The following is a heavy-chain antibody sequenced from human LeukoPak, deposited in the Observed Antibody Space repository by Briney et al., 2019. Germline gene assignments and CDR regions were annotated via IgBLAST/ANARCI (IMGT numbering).Heavy chain of an antibody. Sequence: PGGSLRLSCAASGFTFSSYVMNWVRQAPGKGLEWVSTVSGSGGNTYYADSVKGRFTISRDNSKNTLYLQMNSLRAEDTAVYYCAKGGGIGSYYYFDYWGQGTLVTVSS. CDR3: AKGGGIGSYYYFDY. CDR1: GFTFSSYV. V-gene: IGHV3-23*01. CDR2: VSGSGGNT. D-gene: IGHD1-26*01. J-gene: IGHJ4*02.